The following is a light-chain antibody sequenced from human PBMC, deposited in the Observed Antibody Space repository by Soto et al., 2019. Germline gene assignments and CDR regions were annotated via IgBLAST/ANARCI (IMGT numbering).Light chain of an antibody. Sequence: EIVLTQSPGTLSLSPGERATLSCRASQSVSSSSLAWYQQKPGQAPRLLIYGASSRATGIPDRFSGSGSGTDFTITISRLEPEDFAVYYCQQYSSSPPKYTFGQGTKLEIK. J-gene: IGKJ2*01. CDR2: GAS. CDR3: QQYSSSPPKYT. CDR1: QSVSSSS. V-gene: IGKV3-20*01.